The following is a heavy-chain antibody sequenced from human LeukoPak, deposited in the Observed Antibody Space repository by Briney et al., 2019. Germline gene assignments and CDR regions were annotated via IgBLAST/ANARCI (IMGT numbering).Heavy chain of an antibody. CDR2: IKRKGDDGTI. Sequence: PGGSLRLSCAASGFTFSNAWMSWVRQAPGRGPEWVGRIKRKGDDGTIDYAAPVKGRLSISRDDSKNTLYLQMNSLKSEDTAVYYCTAGTGRSDFDYWGQGTLVTVSS. J-gene: IGHJ4*02. D-gene: IGHD3/OR15-3a*01. CDR3: TAGTGRSDFDY. CDR1: GFTFSNAW. V-gene: IGHV3-15*01.